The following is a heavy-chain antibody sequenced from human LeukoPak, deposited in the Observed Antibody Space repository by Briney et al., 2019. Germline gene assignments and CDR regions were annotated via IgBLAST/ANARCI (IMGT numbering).Heavy chain of an antibody. CDR2: IKQDGSEK. V-gene: IGHV3-7*01. J-gene: IGHJ5*02. D-gene: IGHD3-10*01. Sequence: GGSLRLSCAASGFTFSSYWMSWVRQAPGKGLEWVANIKQDGSEKYYVDSVKGRFTISRDNAKNSLYLQMNSLRAEDTAVYYCATKPGLGDRGFWFDPWGQGTLVTVSS. CDR1: GFTFSSYW. CDR3: ATKPGLGDRGFWFDP.